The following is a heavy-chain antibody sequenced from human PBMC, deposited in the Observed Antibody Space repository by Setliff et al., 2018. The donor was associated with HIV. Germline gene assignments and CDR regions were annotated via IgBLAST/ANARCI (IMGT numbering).Heavy chain of an antibody. CDR3: VRVAGFSSSWFGY. Sequence: PGGSLRLSCAASGFSFSSYAMSWVRQAPGKGLEWVSGISSTGGTTYYADSVKGRFTISRDNSKNTLFLQTNSLRADDTAVYFCVRVAGFSSSWFGYWGQGTLVTVSS. V-gene: IGHV3-23*01. CDR1: GFSFSSYA. D-gene: IGHD6-13*01. CDR2: ISSTGGTT. J-gene: IGHJ4*02.